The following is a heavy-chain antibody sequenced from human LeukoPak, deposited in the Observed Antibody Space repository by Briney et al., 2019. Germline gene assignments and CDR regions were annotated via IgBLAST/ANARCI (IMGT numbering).Heavy chain of an antibody. CDR1: GFTFSSYS. D-gene: IGHD2-2*01. V-gene: IGHV3-21*01. CDR2: ISSSSYI. CDR3: ARGYCSSTSCGDYYYYGMDV. Sequence: GGSLRLSCAASGFTFSSYSMNWVRQAPGKGLEWVSSISSSSYIYYADSVKGRFTISRDNAKNSLYLQMNSLRAEDTAVYYCARGYCSSTSCGDYYYYGMDVWGQETTVTVSS. J-gene: IGHJ6*02.